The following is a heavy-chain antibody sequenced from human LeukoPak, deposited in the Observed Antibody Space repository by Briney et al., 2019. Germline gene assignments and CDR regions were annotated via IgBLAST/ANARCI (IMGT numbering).Heavy chain of an antibody. CDR3: ARERYSYGQFDY. D-gene: IGHD5-18*01. CDR1: GGTLSSYA. J-gene: IGHJ4*02. CDR2: IIPIFGTA. V-gene: IGHV1-69*05. Sequence: SVKVSCKASGGTLSSYAISWVRQAPGQRLEWMGGIIPIFGTANYAQKFQGRVTITTDESTSTAYMELSSLRSEDTAVYYCARERYSYGQFDYWGQGTLVTVSS.